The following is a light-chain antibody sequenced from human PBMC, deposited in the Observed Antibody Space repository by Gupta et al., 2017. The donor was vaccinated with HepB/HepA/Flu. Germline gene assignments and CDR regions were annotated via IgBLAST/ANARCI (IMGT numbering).Light chain of an antibody. CDR2: AAS. V-gene: IGKV1-8*01. Sequence: ASTGDRVTITCRASQGIRSYLAWYKQKPGKAPKLLIYAASTLQSGVPSRFSGSGSGTDFTLTISCRQSEDFATYYCQQYYSYPPFTFGPGTNVNIK. CDR1: QGIRSY. J-gene: IGKJ3*01. CDR3: QQYYSYPPFT.